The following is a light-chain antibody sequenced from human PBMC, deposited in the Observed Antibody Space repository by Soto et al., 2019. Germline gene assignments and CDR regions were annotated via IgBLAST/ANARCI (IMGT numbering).Light chain of an antibody. Sequence: EIVLTQSPGTLSLSPGERATLSCRASQSVRSSYLAWFQQKPGQAPRLLIYGASTRATGIPARFSGSGSGTEFTLTISSLQSEDLAVYYCQQYNNWPLTFGGGTKVDIK. CDR3: QQYNNWPLT. CDR1: QSVRSSY. CDR2: GAS. V-gene: IGKV3-15*01. J-gene: IGKJ4*01.